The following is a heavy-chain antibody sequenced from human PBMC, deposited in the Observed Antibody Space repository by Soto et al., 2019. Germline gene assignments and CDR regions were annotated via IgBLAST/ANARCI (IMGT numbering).Heavy chain of an antibody. CDR2: IYYSGST. Sequence: SETLSLTCTVSGGSINSYYWSWIRQPPGKGLKWIGYIYYSGSTNYNPSLKSRVTISVDTSKNQFSLKISSVTAADTAVYYCAKVNDFWTGYYSTNWFDPWGQGTLVTVSS. CDR3: AKVNDFWTGYYSTNWFDP. J-gene: IGHJ5*02. V-gene: IGHV4-59*01. CDR1: GGSINSYY. D-gene: IGHD3-3*01.